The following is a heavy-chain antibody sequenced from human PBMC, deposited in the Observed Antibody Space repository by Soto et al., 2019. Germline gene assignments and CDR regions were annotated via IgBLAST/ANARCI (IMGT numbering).Heavy chain of an antibody. CDR3: AKDMCSGGSCYYWFDP. J-gene: IGHJ5*02. CDR1: GFTFSSYG. Sequence: LRLSCAASGFTFSSYGMHWVRQAPGKGLEWVAVISYDGSNKYYADSVKGRFTISRDNSKNTLYLQMNSLRAEDTAVYYCAKDMCSGGSCYYWFDPWGQGTLVTVSS. V-gene: IGHV3-30*18. D-gene: IGHD2-15*01. CDR2: ISYDGSNK.